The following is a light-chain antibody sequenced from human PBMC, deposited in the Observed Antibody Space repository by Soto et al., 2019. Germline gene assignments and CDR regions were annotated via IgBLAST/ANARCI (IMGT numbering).Light chain of an antibody. CDR1: QSVTSSY. CDR3: QQYGSSPRT. J-gene: IGKJ1*01. CDR2: GAS. V-gene: IGKV3-20*01. Sequence: EIVLTQSPGTLSLSPGERATLSCRASQSVTSSYLAWYQQKPGQAPRLLIYGASYRATGIPDRFSGSGSGTDFTLTISSLEPEDFAVYYCQQYGSSPRTFGQGTKVEVK.